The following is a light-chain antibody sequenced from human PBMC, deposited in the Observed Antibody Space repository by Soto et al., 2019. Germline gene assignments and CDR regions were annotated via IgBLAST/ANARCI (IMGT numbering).Light chain of an antibody. CDR1: SSDVGSHNL. J-gene: IGLJ7*01. V-gene: IGLV2-23*01. CDR3: CSNAGSSTYV. Sequence: QSVLTQPASVSESPGQSITISCTGTSSDVGSHNLVSWYQHYPGKAPKLIIFEASKRPSGVSNRFSGSKSGSTASLTISGLQAEDEADYYCCSNAGSSTYVFGTGTQLTVL. CDR2: EAS.